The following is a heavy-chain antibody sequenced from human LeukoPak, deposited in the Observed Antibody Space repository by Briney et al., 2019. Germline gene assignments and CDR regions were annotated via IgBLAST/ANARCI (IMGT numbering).Heavy chain of an antibody. CDR1: GYTFTGYY. J-gene: IGHJ4*02. CDR3: ARGSDDFWSGYSPSY. CDR2: INPNSGGT. V-gene: IGHV1-2*02. D-gene: IGHD3-3*01. Sequence: GASVKVSCKASGYTFTGYYMHWVRQAPGQGLEWMGWINPNSGGTNYAQKFQGRVTMTRHTSISTAYMELSRLRSDGTAVYYCARGSDDFWSGYSPSYWGQGTLVTVSS.